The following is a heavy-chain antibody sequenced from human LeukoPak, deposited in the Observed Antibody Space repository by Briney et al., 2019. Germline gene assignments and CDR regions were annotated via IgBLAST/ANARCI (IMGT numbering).Heavy chain of an antibody. Sequence: GGSLRLSCAASGFTFSSYWMSWGRQAPGKGLEWVANIKQDGSEKFYVDSVKGRFTISRDNSKNTLYLQMNSLRVEDTAVYYCAKHHRMAARLVYFDYWGQGTLVTVSS. D-gene: IGHD6-6*01. CDR3: AKHHRMAARLVYFDY. CDR1: GFTFSSYW. V-gene: IGHV3-7*03. CDR2: IKQDGSEK. J-gene: IGHJ4*02.